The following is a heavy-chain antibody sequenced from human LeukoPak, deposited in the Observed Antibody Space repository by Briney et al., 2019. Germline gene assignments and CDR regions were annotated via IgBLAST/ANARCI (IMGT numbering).Heavy chain of an antibody. CDR2: ISWNSGSI. D-gene: IGHD5-24*01. CDR1: GFTFDDYA. Sequence: GRSLRLSCAASGFTFDDYAMHWVRQAPGKGLEWVSGISWNSGSIGYADSVKGRFTISRDNAKNSLYLQMNSLRAEDTALYYCAKVQGDGYSYRLSAFDYWGQGTLVTVSS. CDR3: AKVQGDGYSYRLSAFDY. V-gene: IGHV3-9*01. J-gene: IGHJ4*02.